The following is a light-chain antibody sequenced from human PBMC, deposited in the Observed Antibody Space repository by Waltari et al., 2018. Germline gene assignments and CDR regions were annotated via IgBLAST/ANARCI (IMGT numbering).Light chain of an antibody. CDR1: SSDVGSYNR. J-gene: IGLJ2*01. CDR3: SSYTSSSTRV. Sequence: QSALTQPPSVSGSPGQSVTISCTGTSSDVGSYNRVSWYQQPPGTAPKLMIYEVSNRPSGVPERFSGSKSGNTASLTISGLQAEDEAEYYCSSYTSSSTRVFGGGTKLTVL. V-gene: IGLV2-18*02. CDR2: EVS.